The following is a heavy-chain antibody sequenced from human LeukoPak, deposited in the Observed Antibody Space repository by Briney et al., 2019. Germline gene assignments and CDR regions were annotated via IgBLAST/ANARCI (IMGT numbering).Heavy chain of an antibody. J-gene: IGHJ5*02. CDR3: ARPDIVGWFDP. CDR1: GGSISSYY. V-gene: IGHV4-39*01. Sequence: SETLSLTCTVPGGSISSYYWGWIRQPPGKGLEWIGSIYYSGSTYYNPSLKSRVTISVDTSKNQFSLKLSSVTAADTAVYYCARPDIVGWFDPWGQGTLVTVSS. D-gene: IGHD2-15*01. CDR2: IYYSGST.